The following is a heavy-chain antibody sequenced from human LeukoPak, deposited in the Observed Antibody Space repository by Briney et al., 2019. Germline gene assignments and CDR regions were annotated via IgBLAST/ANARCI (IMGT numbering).Heavy chain of an antibody. Sequence: GGSLRLSCAASGFTFSSYGMHWVRQAPGKGLEWVAVISHDGSNKYYADSVKGRFTISRDNSKNTLYLQMNSLRAEDTAVYYCAKERGYSFWGQGTLVTVSS. V-gene: IGHV3-30*18. D-gene: IGHD5-18*01. CDR1: GFTFSSYG. J-gene: IGHJ4*02. CDR3: AKERGYSF. CDR2: ISHDGSNK.